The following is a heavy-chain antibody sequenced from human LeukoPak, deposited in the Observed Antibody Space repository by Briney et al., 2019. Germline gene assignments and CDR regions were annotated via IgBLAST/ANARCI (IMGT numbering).Heavy chain of an antibody. V-gene: IGHV1-46*01. CDR2: INPSGDNT. CDR3: ARGGRGGGNLAWYFDL. Sequence: ASVKVSCKASGYTFTNNFMHWVRQATGQGLEWIGIINPSGDNTWYAQKFQGRVTMTRDMATSTDYLEVSSLRSEDTAVYYCARGGRGGGNLAWYFDLWGRGTLVTVSS. CDR1: GYTFTNNF. D-gene: IGHD4-23*01. J-gene: IGHJ2*01.